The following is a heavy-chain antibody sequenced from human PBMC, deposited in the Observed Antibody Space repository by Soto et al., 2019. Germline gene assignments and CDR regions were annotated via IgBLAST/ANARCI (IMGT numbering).Heavy chain of an antibody. CDR1: GFTFSSFE. CDR3: ARATYSSSYYFDS. Sequence: LRLSCAASGFTFSSFEMNWVRQAPGKGLEWVSKIGSSGSTIWYADSVKGRFAISRDNAKNSLYLQMNSLRGEDTAVYYCARATYSSSYYFDSWGQGTLVTVSS. J-gene: IGHJ4*02. V-gene: IGHV3-48*03. D-gene: IGHD6-6*01. CDR2: IGSSGSTI.